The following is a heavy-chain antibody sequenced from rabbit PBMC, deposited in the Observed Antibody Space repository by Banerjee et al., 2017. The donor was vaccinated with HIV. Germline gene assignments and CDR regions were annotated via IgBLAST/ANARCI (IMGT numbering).Heavy chain of an antibody. D-gene: IGHD4-1*01. CDR1: GFSFSNKYV. J-gene: IGHJ4*01. CDR2: INTGSGGST. Sequence: QSLEESGGDLVKPEGSLTLTCTASGFSFSNKYVMCWVRQAPGKGLEWIGCINTGSGGSTYYASWAKGRFTISKTSSTTVTLQMTSLTAADTATYFCARDLAGVIGWNFNLWGQGTLVTVS. V-gene: IGHV1S40*01. CDR3: ARDLAGVIGWNFNL.